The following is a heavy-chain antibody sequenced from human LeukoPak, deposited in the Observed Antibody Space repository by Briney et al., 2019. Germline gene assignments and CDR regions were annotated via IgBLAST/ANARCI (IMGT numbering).Heavy chain of an antibody. CDR2: ISAYNGNT. CDR3: ARAEDQGRYFDWLPGFDP. CDR1: GYTFTSYG. Sequence: GASVKVSCKASGYTFTSYGISWVRQALGQGLEWMGWISAYNGNTNYAQKLQGRVTMTTDTSTSTAYMELRSLRSDDTAVYYCARAEDQGRYFDWLPGFDPWGQGTLVTVSS. V-gene: IGHV1-18*01. D-gene: IGHD3-9*01. J-gene: IGHJ5*02.